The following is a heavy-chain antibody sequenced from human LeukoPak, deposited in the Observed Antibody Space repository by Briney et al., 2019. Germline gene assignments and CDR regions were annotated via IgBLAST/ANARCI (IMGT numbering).Heavy chain of an antibody. J-gene: IGHJ6*04. D-gene: IGHD6-19*01. V-gene: IGHV1-69*06. CDR3: ARGDGAVAKLCGMDV. CDR1: GGTFSSYA. CDR2: IIPIFGTA. Sequence: PVKVSCKASGGTFSSYAISWVRQAPGQGLEWMGGIIPIFGTANYAQKFQGRVTITADKSTSTAYMELSSLRSEDTAVYYCARGDGAVAKLCGMDVWGKGTTVTVSS.